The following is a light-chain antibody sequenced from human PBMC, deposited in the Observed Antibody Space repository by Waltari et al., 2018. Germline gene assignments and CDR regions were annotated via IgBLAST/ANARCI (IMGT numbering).Light chain of an antibody. CDR3: QQYYSDPWT. CDR1: QSVLYSSNNKNY. J-gene: IGKJ1*01. V-gene: IGKV4-1*01. Sequence: DILMTHSPDSLAVSLGARATINCESSQSVLYSSNNKNYLAWYQQRPGQPPKLLIYWASTRESGVPDRFSGSGSGTDFTLTISSLQAEDVAVYYCQQYYSDPWTFGQGTKVEIK. CDR2: WAS.